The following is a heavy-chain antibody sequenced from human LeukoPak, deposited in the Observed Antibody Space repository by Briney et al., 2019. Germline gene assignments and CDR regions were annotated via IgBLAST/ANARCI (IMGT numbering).Heavy chain of an antibody. D-gene: IGHD3-22*01. CDR1: GGSISSGGYY. CDR3: ARAPYYSDSSGYRRPYFDY. J-gene: IGHJ4*02. V-gene: IGHV4-31*03. CDR2: IYYSGST. Sequence: SETLSLTCTVSGGSISSGGYYWSWIRQHPGKGLEWIGYIYYSGSTYYNPSLKSRVTISVDTSKNQFSLKLSSVTAADTAVHYCARAPYYSDSSGYRRPYFDYWGQGTIVTVSS.